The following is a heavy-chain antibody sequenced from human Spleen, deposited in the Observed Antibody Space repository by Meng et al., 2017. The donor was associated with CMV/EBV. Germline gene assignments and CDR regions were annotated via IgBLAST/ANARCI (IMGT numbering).Heavy chain of an antibody. D-gene: IGHD6-19*01. CDR3: ERAGDGGLIAVAGTVYYYYGMDV. CDR2: INPNSGGT. V-gene: IGHV1-2*02. Sequence: ASVKVSCKASGYTFTGYDMHWVRQAPGQGLEWMGWINPNSGGTNYAQKFKGRVTMTRDTSISTAYMELSRLRSDDTAVYYCERAGDGGLIAVAGTVYYYYGMDVWGQGTTVTVSS. CDR1: GYTFTGYD. J-gene: IGHJ6*02.